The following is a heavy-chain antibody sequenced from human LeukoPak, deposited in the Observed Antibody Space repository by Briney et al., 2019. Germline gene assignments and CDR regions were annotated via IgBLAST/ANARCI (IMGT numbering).Heavy chain of an antibody. V-gene: IGHV1-69*02. J-gene: IGHJ5*02. D-gene: IGHD5-18*01. CDR1: RYTFTGYY. CDR2: IIPILGIA. Sequence: SVKVSCKASRYTFTGYYMHWVRQAPGQGLEWMGRIIPILGIANNAQKFQGRVTITADKSTSTAYMELSSLRSEDAAVYYCASLRNTVMVTGWFDPWGQGTLVTVSS. CDR3: ASLRNTVMVTGWFDP.